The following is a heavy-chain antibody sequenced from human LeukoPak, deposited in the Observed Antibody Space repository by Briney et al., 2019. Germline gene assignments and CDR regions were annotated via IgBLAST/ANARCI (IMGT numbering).Heavy chain of an antibody. Sequence: SETLSLTCTVSGGSISSYYWSWIRQPPGKGLEWIGYIYYSGSTYYNPSLKSRVTISVDTSKNQFSLKLSSVTAADTAVYYCARGYYGSGRPFDYWGQGTLVTVSS. J-gene: IGHJ4*02. CDR3: ARGYYGSGRPFDY. V-gene: IGHV4-59*08. D-gene: IGHD3-10*01. CDR1: GGSISSYY. CDR2: IYYSGST.